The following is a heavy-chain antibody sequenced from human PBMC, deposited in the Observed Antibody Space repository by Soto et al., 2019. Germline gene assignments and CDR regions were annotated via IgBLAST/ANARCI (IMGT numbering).Heavy chain of an antibody. V-gene: IGHV1-46*03. D-gene: IGHD3-9*01. CDR2: INPSGGST. CDR1: GYTFTSYY. J-gene: IGHJ6*03. CDR3: ARDLLLRYFDWLSPTEKDYYYYMDV. Sequence: GASVKVSCKASGYTFTSYYMHWVRQAPGQGLEWMGIINPSGGSTSYAQKFQGRVTMTRDTSTSTVYMELSSLRSEDTAVYYCARDLLLRYFDWLSPTEKDYYYYMDVWGKGTTVTVSS.